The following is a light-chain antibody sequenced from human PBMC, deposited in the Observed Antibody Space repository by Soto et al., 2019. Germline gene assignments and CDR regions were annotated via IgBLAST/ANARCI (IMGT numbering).Light chain of an antibody. CDR3: QQYYTTPT. Sequence: DIVMTQSPDSLAVSLGERATINCKSSQSVLYSSNNKNYLAWYQHNPGQPPKLLIYWASTRESGVPDRFSGSGSGTDFTLTISSLQAEDVAIYYCQQYYTTPTFGGGTKVEIK. CDR1: QSVLYSSNNKNY. V-gene: IGKV4-1*01. J-gene: IGKJ4*01. CDR2: WAS.